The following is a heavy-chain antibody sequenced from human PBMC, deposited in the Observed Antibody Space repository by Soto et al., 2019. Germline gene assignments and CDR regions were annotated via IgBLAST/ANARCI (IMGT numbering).Heavy chain of an antibody. Sequence: QVQLVQSGAEVKKPGSSVKVYCKASGGTFSSYAISWVRQAPGQGLEWMGGIIPIFGTANYAQKFQGRVTITADKSTSTAYMELSSLRSEDTAVYYCARATIRTRLGDPSSMDVWGQGTTVTVSS. CDR3: ARATIRTRLGDPSSMDV. V-gene: IGHV1-69*06. D-gene: IGHD2-2*01. CDR2: IIPIFGTA. J-gene: IGHJ6*02. CDR1: GGTFSSYA.